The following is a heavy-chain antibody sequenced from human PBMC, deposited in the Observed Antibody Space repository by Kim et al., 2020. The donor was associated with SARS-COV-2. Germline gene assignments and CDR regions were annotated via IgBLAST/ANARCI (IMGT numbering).Heavy chain of an antibody. CDR2: ISWESDTT. Sequence: GGSLRLSCAASGFSFDDYAMHWVRQTPGKGLEWVSGISWESDTTGYADSVKGRFTISRDNAKNSLYLQMNSLRVEDTALYYCAKDSEWDLRGALHIWGQGTMVTVS. V-gene: IGHV3-9*01. J-gene: IGHJ3*02. CDR1: GFSFDDYA. D-gene: IGHD1-26*01. CDR3: AKDSEWDLRGALHI.